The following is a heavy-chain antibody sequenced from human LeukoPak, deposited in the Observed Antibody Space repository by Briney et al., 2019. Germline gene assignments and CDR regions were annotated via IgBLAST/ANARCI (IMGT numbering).Heavy chain of an antibody. CDR3: ATHRGYCSSTSCQNELELDY. J-gene: IGHJ4*02. D-gene: IGHD2-2*03. CDR1: GYTFTGYY. CDR2: INPNSGGT. Sequence: ASVKVSCKASGYTFTGYYMHWVRQAPGQGLEWMGRINPNSGGTNYVQKLQGRVTMTTDTSTSTAYMELRSLRADDTAVYYCATHRGYCSSTSCQNELELDYWGQGTLVTVSS. V-gene: IGHV1-2*06.